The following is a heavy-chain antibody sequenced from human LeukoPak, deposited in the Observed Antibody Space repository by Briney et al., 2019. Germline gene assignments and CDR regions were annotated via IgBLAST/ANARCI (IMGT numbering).Heavy chain of an antibody. CDR1: GGSISSGGHS. CDR2: INHSGST. J-gene: IGHJ5*02. Sequence: PSETLSLTCAVSGGSISSGGHSWSWIRQPPGKGLEWIGEINHSGSTNYNPSLKSRVTISVDTSKNQFSLKLSSVTAADTAVYYCAGAVAGPNWFDPWGQGTLVTVSS. D-gene: IGHD6-19*01. CDR3: AGAVAGPNWFDP. V-gene: IGHV4-30-2*01.